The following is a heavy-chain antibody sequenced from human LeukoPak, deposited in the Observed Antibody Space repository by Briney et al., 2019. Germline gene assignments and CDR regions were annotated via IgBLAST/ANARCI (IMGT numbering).Heavy chain of an antibody. Sequence: PGGSLRLSCAVSGFTFSNYWMYWVRQAPGKGLVWVSGINIDGSNTYYADSVKGRLTISRDNSKNTLYLQMNSLRAEDTAVYSCAKDSGTYYKAFDYWGQGTLVTVSS. CDR3: AKDSGTYYKAFDY. V-gene: IGHV3-74*01. J-gene: IGHJ4*02. CDR1: GFTFSNYW. D-gene: IGHD1-26*01. CDR2: INIDGSNT.